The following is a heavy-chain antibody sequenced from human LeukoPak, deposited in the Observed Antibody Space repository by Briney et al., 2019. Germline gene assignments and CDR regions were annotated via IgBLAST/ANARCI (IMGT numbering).Heavy chain of an antibody. CDR2: INPNSGGT. Sequence: ASVKVSCKASGYTFTGYYMHWVRQAPGQGLEWMGWINPNSGGTNYAQKFQGRVTMTRDTSISTAYMELSRLRSDDTAVYYCTTEGPPSQLLFYYFDYWGQGTLVTVSS. J-gene: IGHJ4*02. D-gene: IGHD2-2*01. V-gene: IGHV1-2*02. CDR1: GYTFTGYY. CDR3: TTEGPPSQLLFYYFDY.